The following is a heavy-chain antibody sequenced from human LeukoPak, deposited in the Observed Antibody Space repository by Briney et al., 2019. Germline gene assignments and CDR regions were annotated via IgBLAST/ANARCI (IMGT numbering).Heavy chain of an antibody. V-gene: IGHV3-23*01. CDR1: GFTFSSYD. CDR3: AKVVGNWNFDL. Sequence: GGSLRLSCAASGFTFSSYDMSWVRQAPGKGLEWVSAIRGSGGSTYYADSVKGRFTISRDNSKNTLYLQMNSLRAEDTAAYYCAKVVGNWNFDLWGRGTLVTVSS. J-gene: IGHJ2*01. CDR2: IRGSGGST. D-gene: IGHD1-26*01.